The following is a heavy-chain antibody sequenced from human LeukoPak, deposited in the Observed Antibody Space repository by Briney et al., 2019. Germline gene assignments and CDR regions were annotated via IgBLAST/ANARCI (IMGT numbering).Heavy chain of an antibody. J-gene: IGHJ4*02. CDR3: ARGRLPYSSSWYVLDF. D-gene: IGHD6-13*01. CDR1: GGSFSGYY. V-gene: IGHV4-34*01. Sequence: ETLSLTCAVYGGSFSGYYWSWIRQPPGKGLEWIGEINHSGSTNYNPSLKSRVTISEDTSKNQFSLNLSSVTAADTAVYYCARGRLPYSSSWYVLDFWGQGTLVTVSS. CDR2: INHSGST.